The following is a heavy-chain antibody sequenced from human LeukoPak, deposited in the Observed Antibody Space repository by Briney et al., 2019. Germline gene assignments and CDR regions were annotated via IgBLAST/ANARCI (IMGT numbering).Heavy chain of an antibody. CDR2: ISWNSGSI. V-gene: IGHV3-9*01. D-gene: IGHD2-21*01. CDR1: GFTFDDYA. CDR3: AKEMWSKGSVGWFDP. J-gene: IGHJ5*02. Sequence: PGGSLRLSCAASGFTFDDYAMHWVRQAPGKGLEWVSGISWNSGSIGYADSVKGRFTISRDNAKNSLYLQMNSLRAEDTALYYCAKEMWSKGSVGWFDPWGQGTLVTVSS.